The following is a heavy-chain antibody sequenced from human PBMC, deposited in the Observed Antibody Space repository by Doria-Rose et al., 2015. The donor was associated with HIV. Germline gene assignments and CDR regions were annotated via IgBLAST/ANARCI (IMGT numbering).Heavy chain of an antibody. CDR2: ISSSGTT. CDR3: ARARNYGFPHFFDF. CDR1: GDSISSGDSF. D-gene: IGHD3-10*01. J-gene: IGHJ4*02. Sequence: QVQLQESGPGLVRPSQTLSLTCTVSGDSISSGDSFWSWIRLPPGKGPEWIGYISSSGTTYYYPSLRGRLTISLDASKNQCSLTLNSVTAADTAVYYCARARNYGFPHFFDFWGQGTLVTVSS. V-gene: IGHV4-30-4*01.